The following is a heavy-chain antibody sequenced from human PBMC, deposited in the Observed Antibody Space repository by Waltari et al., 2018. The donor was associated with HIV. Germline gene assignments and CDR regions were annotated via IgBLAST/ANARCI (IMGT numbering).Heavy chain of an antibody. CDR1: GFTVSSNY. D-gene: IGHD1-26*01. CDR2: LYSGYTT. J-gene: IGHJ4*02. V-gene: IGHV3-53*01. Sequence: EVQLVESGGGLIQPGGSLRLSCAASGFTVSSNYLTWGRQAPGKGLEWVSVLYSGYTTYSADSGKGRFAISRDNSKNTLYLQMNSLRAEDTAVYYCARGGGSYLHFFDYWGQGTLVTVSS. CDR3: ARGGGSYLHFFDY.